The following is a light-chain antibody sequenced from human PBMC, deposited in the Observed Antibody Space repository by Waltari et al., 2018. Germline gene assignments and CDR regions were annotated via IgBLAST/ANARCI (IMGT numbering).Light chain of an antibody. CDR3: TSRDLSGDVV. Sequence: SSELTQDPAVSVALGQTVRITCQGDSLRIYYGSWFRQKPGQSPELVIYGKNNRPSGIPDRFSASSSGNTASLTITGAQAEDEAVYYCTSRDLSGDVVFGGGTQVTVL. CDR2: GKN. J-gene: IGLJ2*01. V-gene: IGLV3-19*01. CDR1: SLRIYY.